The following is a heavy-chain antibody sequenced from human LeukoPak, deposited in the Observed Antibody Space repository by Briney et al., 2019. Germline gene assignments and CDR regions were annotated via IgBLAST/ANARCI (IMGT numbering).Heavy chain of an antibody. V-gene: IGHV4-59*01. CDR3: ARGGRAFDY. CDR1: GGSISSYY. D-gene: IGHD3-16*01. Sequence: SETLSLTCTVSGGSISSYYWSWIRQPPGKGLEWIGYIYYSGSTNYNPSLKSRVTISVDTSKNQFSLKLSSVTAADPAVYYCARGGRAFDYWGQGTQVTVSS. J-gene: IGHJ4*02. CDR2: IYYSGST.